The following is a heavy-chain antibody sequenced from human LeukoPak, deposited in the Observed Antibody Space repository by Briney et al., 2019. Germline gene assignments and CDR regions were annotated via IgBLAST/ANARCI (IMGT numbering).Heavy chain of an antibody. CDR2: INSGGST. V-gene: IGHV3-23*01. CDR3: AKRAAGYYFDY. Sequence: GGSLRLSCAASGFTFSSFSMSWVRQAPGKGLEWVSSINSGGSTLYADSMKGRFTLSRDNSKNTLYLQMNSLTAEDTAVYYCAKRAAGYYFDYWGQGTLVTVSS. CDR1: GFTFSSFS. J-gene: IGHJ4*02. D-gene: IGHD6-13*01.